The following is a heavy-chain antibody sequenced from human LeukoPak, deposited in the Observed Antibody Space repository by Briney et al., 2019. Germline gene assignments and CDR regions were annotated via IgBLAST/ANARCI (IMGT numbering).Heavy chain of an antibody. CDR3: ARDVDTTSHYDRLDP. CDR1: GVSFSKFG. CDR2: IWNDGSRK. D-gene: IGHD5-18*01. V-gene: IGHV3-33*01. J-gene: IGHJ5*02. Sequence: VGSLRLSCAASGVSFSKFGILWVRPGPGTGREWVGGIWNDGSRKYYADSVKGRFTISRDSSKNTVDLQMSSLRAEDTAVYYCARDVDTTSHYDRLDPWGQGTLVTVSS.